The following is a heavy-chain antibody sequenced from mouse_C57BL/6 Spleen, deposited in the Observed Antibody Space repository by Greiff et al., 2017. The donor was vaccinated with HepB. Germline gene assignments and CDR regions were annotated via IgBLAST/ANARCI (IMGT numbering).Heavy chain of an antibody. CDR2: ISYDGSN. D-gene: IGHD1-1*01. V-gene: IGHV3-6*01. CDR1: GYSITSGYY. Sequence: EVKLLESGPGLVKPSQSLSLTCSVTGYSITSGYYWNWIRQFPGNKLEWMGYISYDGSNNYNPSLKNRISITRDTSKNQFFLKLNSVTTEDTATYYCARATTVVGFDYWGQGTTLTVSS. CDR3: ARATTVVGFDY. J-gene: IGHJ2*01.